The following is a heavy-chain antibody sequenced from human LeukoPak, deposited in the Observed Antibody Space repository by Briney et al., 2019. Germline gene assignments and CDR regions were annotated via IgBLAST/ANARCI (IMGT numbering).Heavy chain of an antibody. D-gene: IGHD5-18*01. V-gene: IGHV4-59*12. CDR1: GGSISSYY. CDR2: IYYSGST. CDR3: ARGRRGYSYGYSVSYYFDY. J-gene: IGHJ4*02. Sequence: PSETLSLTCTVSGGSISSYYWSWIRQPPGKGLEWIGYIYYSGSTNYNPSLKSRVTISVDTSKNQFSLKLSSVTAADTAVYYCARGRRGYSYGYSVSYYFDYWGQGTLVTVSS.